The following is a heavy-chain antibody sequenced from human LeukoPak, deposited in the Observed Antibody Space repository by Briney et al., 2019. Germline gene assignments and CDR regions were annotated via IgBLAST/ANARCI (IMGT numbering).Heavy chain of an antibody. V-gene: IGHV3-21*01. CDR3: AMTYGSGSYYPFY. CDR2: ISSGSSYI. D-gene: IGHD3-10*01. Sequence: GGSLRLSCAASGFTFSSYSMNWVRQAPGKGLEWVSSISSGSSYIYYADSVKGRFTISRDNAKNSLYLQMNSLRAEDTAVYYCAMTYGSGSYYPFYWGQGTLVTVSS. J-gene: IGHJ4*02. CDR1: GFTFSSYS.